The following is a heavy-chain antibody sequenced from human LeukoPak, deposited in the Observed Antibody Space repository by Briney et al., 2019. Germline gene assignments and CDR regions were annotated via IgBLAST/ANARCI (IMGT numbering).Heavy chain of an antibody. Sequence: SETLSLTCAVYGGSFSSYYWSWIRQPAGKGLEWIGRIYTSGSTNYNPSLKSRVTMSVDTSKNQFSLKLSSVTAADTAVYYCAREFSTRYYFDYWGQGTLVTVSS. V-gene: IGHV4-4*07. CDR1: GGSFSSYY. D-gene: IGHD2-2*01. CDR2: IYTSGST. J-gene: IGHJ4*02. CDR3: AREFSTRYYFDY.